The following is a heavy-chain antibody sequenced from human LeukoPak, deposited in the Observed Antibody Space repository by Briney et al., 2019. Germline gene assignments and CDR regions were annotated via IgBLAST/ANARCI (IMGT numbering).Heavy chain of an antibody. Sequence: PSETLSLTCTVSGGSISSSSYYWGWIRQPPGKGLEWIGSIYYSGSTYYNPSLKSRVTISVDTSKNQFSLKLSSVTAADTAVYYCARGKSGYWGQGTLVTVSS. J-gene: IGHJ4*02. CDR1: GGSISSSSYY. CDR3: ARGKSGY. CDR2: IYYSGST. V-gene: IGHV4-39*07.